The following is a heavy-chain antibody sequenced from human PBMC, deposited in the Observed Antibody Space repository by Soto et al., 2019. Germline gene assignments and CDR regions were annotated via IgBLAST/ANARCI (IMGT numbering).Heavy chain of an antibody. CDR3: AKDYVWGRYRSTADYYYYGMDV. Sequence: VQLVESGGGVVQPGRSLRLSCAASGFTFSSYGMHWVRQAPGKGLEWVAVISYDGSNKYYADSVKGRFTISRDNSKNTLYLQMNSLRAEDTAVYYCAKDYVWGRYRSTADYYYYGMDVWGQGTTGNVSS. CDR2: ISYDGSNK. CDR1: GFTFSSYG. D-gene: IGHD3-16*02. J-gene: IGHJ6*02. V-gene: IGHV3-30*18.